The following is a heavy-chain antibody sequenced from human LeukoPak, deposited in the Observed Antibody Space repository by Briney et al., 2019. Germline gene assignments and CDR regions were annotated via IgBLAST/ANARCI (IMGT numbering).Heavy chain of an antibody. D-gene: IGHD3-9*01. CDR3: ARGHYDILTGYYLSHPLDY. CDR1: GGSISSGDYY. V-gene: IGHV4-61*08. CDR2: IYYSGST. Sequence: SETLSLTCTVSGGSISSGDYYWSWIRQPPGKGLEWIGYIYYSGSTNYNPSLKSRVTISVDTSKNQFSLKLSSVTAADTAVYYCARGHYDILTGYYLSHPLDYWGQGTLVTVSS. J-gene: IGHJ4*02.